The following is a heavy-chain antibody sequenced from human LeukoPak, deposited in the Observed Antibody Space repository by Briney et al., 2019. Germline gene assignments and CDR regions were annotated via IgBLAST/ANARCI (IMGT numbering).Heavy chain of an antibody. J-gene: IGHJ4*02. V-gene: IGHV3-30*04. CDR1: GFTFSNYA. Sequence: GGSLRLSCAASGFTFSNYAMHWVRQAPGKGLEWVAAISYDGSDKYYADPVKGRFTISRDNSKNTLYLQMNSLRVEDTAVYYCKEVDYWGQGTLVTVSS. CDR2: ISYDGSDK. CDR3: KEVDY.